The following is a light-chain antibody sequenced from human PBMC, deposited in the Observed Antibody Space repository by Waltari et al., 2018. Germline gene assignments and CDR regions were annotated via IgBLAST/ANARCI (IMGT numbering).Light chain of an antibody. CDR1: QSVSSY. Sequence: EIVLTQSPATLSLSPGERANPSCRASQSVSSYLAWYQQKPGQAPRLLIYDASNRATGIPARFSGSGSGTDFTLTISSLEPEDFAVYYCQQRSNWPPWTFGQGTKVEIK. CDR2: DAS. J-gene: IGKJ1*01. CDR3: QQRSNWPPWT. V-gene: IGKV3-11*01.